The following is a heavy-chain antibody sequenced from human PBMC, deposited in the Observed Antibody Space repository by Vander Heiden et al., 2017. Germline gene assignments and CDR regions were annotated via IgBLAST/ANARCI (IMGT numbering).Heavy chain of an antibody. CDR3: ARWGGSGGMDV. D-gene: IGHD3-10*01. V-gene: IGHV4-34*01. CDR2: SNHSGST. Sequence: QVQLQQWGAGLLKPSETLSLTCAVHGGSFSGNYWSWIRQPPGKGLEWLGESNHSGSTNKNPSLKSRVTISVDTSNNQFSLRLSSVTAADTAVYYCARWGGSGGMDVWGQGTTVSVSS. J-gene: IGHJ6*02. CDR1: GGSFSGNY.